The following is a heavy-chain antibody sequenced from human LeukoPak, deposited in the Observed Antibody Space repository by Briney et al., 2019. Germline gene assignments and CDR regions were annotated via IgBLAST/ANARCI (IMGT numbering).Heavy chain of an antibody. CDR2: INPNSGGT. J-gene: IGHJ4*02. V-gene: IGHV1-2*06. CDR3: ARDPRGTYYSDY. CDR1: GYTFTGYY. D-gene: IGHD1-26*01. Sequence: VASVKVSCKASGYTFTGYYMHWVRQAPGQGLEWMGRINPNSGGTNYAQKFQGRVTMTRDTSISTAYMELSRLRSDDTAVYYCARDPRGTYYSDYWGQGTLVTVSS.